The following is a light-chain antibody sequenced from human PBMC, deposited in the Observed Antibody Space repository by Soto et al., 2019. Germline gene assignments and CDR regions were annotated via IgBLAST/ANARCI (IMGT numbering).Light chain of an antibody. J-gene: IGKJ1*01. Sequence: DFVMTKSPLSLPVTAGEPASISFRSCQSLLHSSGYNYLDWYLQRPGQSPQLLIYLGSHRASGVPDRFSGSESGTDFTLKISRVEAEDVWGYYCMQRLKTQWTFGQGPKVDIK. V-gene: IGKV2-28*01. CDR1: QSLLHSSGYNY. CDR3: MQRLKTQWT. CDR2: LGS.